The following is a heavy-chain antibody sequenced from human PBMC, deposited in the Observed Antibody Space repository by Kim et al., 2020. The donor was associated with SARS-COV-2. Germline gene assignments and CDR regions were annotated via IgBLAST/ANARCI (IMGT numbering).Heavy chain of an antibody. CDR2: ISSSGSTI. D-gene: IGHD5-18*01. CDR1: GFTFSNYY. J-gene: IGHJ6*03. CDR3: ARAGDTALVSRGYYFYYMDG. Sequence: GGSLRLSCAASGFTFSNYYLNWVRQAPGKGLEWVSYISSSGSTIYYADSLKGRFTISRDNAKNSLFLQMNSLRAEDTAVYYCARAGDTALVSRGYYFYYMDGWGKGTKVTVSS. V-gene: IGHV3-11*01.